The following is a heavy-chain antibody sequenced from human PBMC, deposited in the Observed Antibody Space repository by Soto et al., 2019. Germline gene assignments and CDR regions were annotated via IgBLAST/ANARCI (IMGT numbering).Heavy chain of an antibody. Sequence: ASVKVSCKASGYTFTSYDVNWVRQATGQGLEWMGWMNPNSGNTGYAQKFQGRVTMTRNTSISTAYMELSSLRSEDTAVYYCARQGSSGWYNYYYYGMDVWGQGTTVTVSS. V-gene: IGHV1-8*01. CDR1: GYTFTSYD. CDR3: ARQGSSGWYNYYYYGMDV. CDR2: MNPNSGNT. J-gene: IGHJ6*02. D-gene: IGHD6-19*01.